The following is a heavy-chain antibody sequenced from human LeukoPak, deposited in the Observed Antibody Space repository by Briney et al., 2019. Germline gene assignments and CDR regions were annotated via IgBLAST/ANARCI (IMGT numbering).Heavy chain of an antibody. Sequence: PSQTLSLTCTVSGGSISTGSSYWSWIRQPAGKGLEWIGRIYTSGSTNYNPSLKSRVTISVDTSKNQFSLKLSSVPAADTAVYYCARGVSGWYDAGDLFDYWGQGTLVTVSS. J-gene: IGHJ4*02. D-gene: IGHD6-19*01. CDR1: GGSISTGSSY. V-gene: IGHV4-61*02. CDR3: ARGVSGWYDAGDLFDY. CDR2: IYTSGST.